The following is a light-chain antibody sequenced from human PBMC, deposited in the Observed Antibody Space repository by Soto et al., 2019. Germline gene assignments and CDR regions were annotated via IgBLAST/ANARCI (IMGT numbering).Light chain of an antibody. Sequence: QSALTQPRSVSGSPGQSVTISCTGTSNDVGDYNYVSWYQQHPDKAPKLMIYDVSKGPSGVPDRFSGSKSGNTASLTISGLQAEDEADYFCCSYAGSSTFVFGTGTKVTVL. CDR2: DVS. J-gene: IGLJ1*01. V-gene: IGLV2-11*01. CDR3: CSYAGSSTFV. CDR1: SNDVGDYNY.